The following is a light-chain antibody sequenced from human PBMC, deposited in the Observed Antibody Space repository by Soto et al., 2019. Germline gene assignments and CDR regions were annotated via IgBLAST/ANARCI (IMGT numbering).Light chain of an antibody. CDR2: GNN. Sequence: QSVLTQPPLVSGAPGQRVTISCTGSSSNIGAGYDVHWYQQFPGTAPKLLIYGNNNRPSGVPDRFSGSKSGTSASLAITGLQAEDEADYYCQSYDSSLSGVFGSGTKVTVL. CDR3: QSYDSSLSGV. CDR1: SSNIGAGYD. V-gene: IGLV1-40*01. J-gene: IGLJ1*01.